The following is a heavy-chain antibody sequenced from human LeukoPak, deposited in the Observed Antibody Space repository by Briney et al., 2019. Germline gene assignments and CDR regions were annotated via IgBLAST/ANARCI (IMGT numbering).Heavy chain of an antibody. Sequence: SETLSLTCTVSGGSIFSSSFYWGWIRQPPGKGLEWIGSTYYSGSTYYNPSLKSRVTISVDTSKNQFSLKLSSVTAADTAVYYCASAGFPFVLDYWGQGTLVTVSS. CDR1: GGSIFSSSFY. D-gene: IGHD1-14*01. V-gene: IGHV4-39*01. J-gene: IGHJ4*02. CDR2: TYYSGST. CDR3: ASAGFPFVLDY.